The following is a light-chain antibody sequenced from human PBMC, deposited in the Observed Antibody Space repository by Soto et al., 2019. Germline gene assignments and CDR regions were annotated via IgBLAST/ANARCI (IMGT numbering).Light chain of an antibody. J-gene: IGLJ3*02. CDR1: NSDIGGYNY. V-gene: IGLV2-11*01. Sequence: QSALTQPRSVSGSPGQSVTISCTGTNSDIGGYNYVSWYQQHPGKAPKVMIYDVSRRPSGVPDRFSGSKSGNTASLTISGLQAEDEADYYCCSYAGTYNFWVFSGGTKLTVL. CDR3: CSYAGTYNFWV. CDR2: DVS.